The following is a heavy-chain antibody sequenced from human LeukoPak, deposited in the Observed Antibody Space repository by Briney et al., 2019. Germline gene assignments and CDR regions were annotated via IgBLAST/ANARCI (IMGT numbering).Heavy chain of an antibody. Sequence: PSRTLSLTCTVSGGSISSGGYYWSWIRQHPGKGLEWIGYIYYSGSTYYNPSLKSRVTISVDTSKNQFSLKLSSVTAADTAVYYCARVSYYYDSSGYLYTPTFDYWGQGTLVTVSS. CDR1: GGSISSGGYY. D-gene: IGHD3-22*01. CDR2: IYYSGST. V-gene: IGHV4-31*03. CDR3: ARVSYYYDSSGYLYTPTFDY. J-gene: IGHJ4*02.